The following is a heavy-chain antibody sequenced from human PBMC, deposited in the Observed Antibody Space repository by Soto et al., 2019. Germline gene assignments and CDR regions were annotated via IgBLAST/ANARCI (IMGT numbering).Heavy chain of an antibody. V-gene: IGHV3-7*03. CDR2: IKQDGSEK. D-gene: IGHD3-3*01. CDR3: ARALPYYDFWSGYDY. J-gene: IGHJ4*02. Sequence: GGSLRLSCAASGFTFSSYWMNWVRQAPGKGLEWVANIKQDGSEKYYVDSVKGRFTISRDNAKNSLYLQMNSLRAEDTAVYYCARALPYYDFWSGYDYWGQGTLVTVSS. CDR1: GFTFSSYW.